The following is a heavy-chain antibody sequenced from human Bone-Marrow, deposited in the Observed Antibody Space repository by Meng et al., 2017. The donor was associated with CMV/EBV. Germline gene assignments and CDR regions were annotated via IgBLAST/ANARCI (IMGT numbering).Heavy chain of an antibody. Sequence: ASVKVSCKASGYTFSTYAINWVRQATGQGLEWMGWMDPKNGYTAYAQKFQGRVTMTRNTSLGTAYMELSNLRSEDTAVYYCERAIRGPIFGTTEHFYVMEDWGQGTLVTVSS. J-gene: IGHJ4*02. CDR2: MDPKNGYT. CDR3: ERAIRGPIFGTTEHFYVMED. V-gene: IGHV1-8*01. CDR1: GYTFSTYA. D-gene: IGHD3-3*01.